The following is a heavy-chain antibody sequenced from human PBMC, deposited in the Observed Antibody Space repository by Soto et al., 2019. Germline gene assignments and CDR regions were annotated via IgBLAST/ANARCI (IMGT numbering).Heavy chain of an antibody. V-gene: IGHV4-4*02. Sequence: PSETLSLTCTVSGGSISSSNWWSWVRQPPGKGLEWIGEIYHSGSTNYNPSLKSRVTISVDKSKNQSSLKLSSVTAADTAVYYCARAGSSGWPNWFDPWGQGTLVTVSS. J-gene: IGHJ5*02. CDR2: IYHSGST. CDR1: GGSISSSNW. CDR3: ARAGSSGWPNWFDP. D-gene: IGHD6-19*01.